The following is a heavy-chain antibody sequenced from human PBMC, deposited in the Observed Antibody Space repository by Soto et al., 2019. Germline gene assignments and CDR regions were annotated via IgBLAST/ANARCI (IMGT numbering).Heavy chain of an antibody. CDR2: IYYSGST. D-gene: IGHD6-13*01. CDR3: ARVVAAAGTAPYYYYGMDV. CDR1: GGSISSGGYY. V-gene: IGHV4-31*03. Sequence: SETLSLTCTVSGGSISSGGYYWSWIRQHPGKGLEWIGYIYYSGSTYYNTSLKSRVTISVDTSKNQFSLKLSSVTAADTAVYYCARVVAAAGTAPYYYYGMDVWGQGTTVTVSS. J-gene: IGHJ6*02.